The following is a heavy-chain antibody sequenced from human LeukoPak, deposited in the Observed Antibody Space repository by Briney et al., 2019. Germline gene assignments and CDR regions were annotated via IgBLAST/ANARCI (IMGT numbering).Heavy chain of an antibody. D-gene: IGHD5-24*01. CDR2: IYHSGST. V-gene: IGHV4-30-2*01. CDR3: ARGWLQLNYFDY. J-gene: IGHJ4*02. CDR1: GGSISSGGYY. Sequence: SQTLSLTCTVSGGSISSGGYYWSRIRQPPGKGLEWIGYIYHSGSTYYNPSLKSRVTISVDRSKNQFSLKLSSVTAADTAVYYCARGWLQLNYFDYWGQGTLVTVSS.